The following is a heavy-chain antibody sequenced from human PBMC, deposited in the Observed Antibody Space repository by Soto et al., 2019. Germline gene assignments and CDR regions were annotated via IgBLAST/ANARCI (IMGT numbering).Heavy chain of an antibody. Sequence: SETLSLTCAVSGASISSGGYYWSWIRQHPGKGLEWIGYIYYIGSTYYNPSLKSRVTISVDTSKSQFSLKLSSVTAADTAVYYCARAHYGDYGYGMDVWGQGTTVTVSS. V-gene: IGHV4-31*11. J-gene: IGHJ6*02. D-gene: IGHD4-17*01. CDR3: ARAHYGDYGYGMDV. CDR2: IYYIGST. CDR1: GASISSGGYY.